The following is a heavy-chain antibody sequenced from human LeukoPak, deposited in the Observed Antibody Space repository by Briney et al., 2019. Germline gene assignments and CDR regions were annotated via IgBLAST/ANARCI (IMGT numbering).Heavy chain of an antibody. Sequence: GGSLRLSCAASGFTFSSYGMHWVRQAPGKGLEWVAVISYDGSNKYYADSVKGRFTISRDNSKNTLYLQMNSLRAEDTAVYYCAKDRLSSGSYSFMDVWGKGTTVTVSS. CDR3: AKDRLSSGSYSFMDV. CDR1: GFTFSSYG. CDR2: ISYDGSNK. V-gene: IGHV3-30*18. J-gene: IGHJ6*03. D-gene: IGHD1-26*01.